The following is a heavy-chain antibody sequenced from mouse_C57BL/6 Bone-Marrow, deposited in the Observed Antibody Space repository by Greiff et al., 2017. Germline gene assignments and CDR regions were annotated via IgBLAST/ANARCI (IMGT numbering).Heavy chain of an antibody. J-gene: IGHJ3*01. V-gene: IGHV5-4*01. D-gene: IGHD2-4*01. CDR3: ARDPFYDYDGAY. CDR2: ISDGGSYT. Sequence: EVQLVESGGGLVKPGGSLKLSCAASGFTFSSYAMSWVRQTPEKRLEWVATISDGGSYTYYPENVKGRFTISRDNAKNNLYLQMSHLKSEDTAMYYCARDPFYDYDGAYWGQGTLVTVSA. CDR1: GFTFSSYA.